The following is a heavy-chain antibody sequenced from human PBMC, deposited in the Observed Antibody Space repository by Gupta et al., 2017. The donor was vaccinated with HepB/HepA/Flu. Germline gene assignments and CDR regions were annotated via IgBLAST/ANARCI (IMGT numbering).Heavy chain of an antibody. J-gene: IGHJ6*03. D-gene: IGHD3-10*01. V-gene: IGHV3-53*01. Sequence: EVQLVESGGGLTQLGGSVRLSRAASGFIVSSTYLSWVLQPPGKGLEWASVIYGGCSTYSADSVKGGFTISRDNSKNTLYLQMNSLGSEDTAVYYCARGWGILWFGESYYMDVWGKGTTVTVSS. CDR3: ARGWGILWFGESYYMDV. CDR1: GFIVSSTY. CDR2: IYGGCST.